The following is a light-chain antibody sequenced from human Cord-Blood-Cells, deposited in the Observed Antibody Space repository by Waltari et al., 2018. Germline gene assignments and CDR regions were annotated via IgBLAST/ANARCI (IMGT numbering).Light chain of an antibody. CDR2: GAS. Sequence: ERVMTQSPATLSVSPGERATLSCRARQSVSSNLAWYQQKPGQAPRLLIYGASTRATGIPARFSGSGSGTEFTLTISSLQSEDLAVYYCQQYNNWPPWTFGQGTKVEIK. V-gene: IGKV3-15*01. CDR1: QSVSSN. J-gene: IGKJ1*01. CDR3: QQYNNWPPWT.